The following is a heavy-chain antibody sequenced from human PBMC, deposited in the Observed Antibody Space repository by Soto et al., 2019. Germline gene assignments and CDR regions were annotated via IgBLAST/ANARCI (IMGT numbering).Heavy chain of an antibody. CDR3: ARDSARGDSGSYYGY. V-gene: IGHV4-4*02. CDR1: GGSISSSNW. J-gene: IGHJ4*02. D-gene: IGHD1-26*01. CDR2: IYHSGST. Sequence: PSETLSLSCAVSGGSISSSNWWSWVRQPPGKGLEWIGEIYHSGSTNYNPSLKSRVNISVDKSKNQFSLKLSSVTAADTAVYYCARDSARGDSGSYYGYWGQGTLVTVS.